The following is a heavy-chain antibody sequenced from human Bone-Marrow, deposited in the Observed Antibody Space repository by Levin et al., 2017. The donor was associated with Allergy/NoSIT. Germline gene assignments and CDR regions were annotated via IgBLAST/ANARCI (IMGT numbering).Heavy chain of an antibody. Sequence: SETLSLTCTVSGGSISSYYWSWIRQPAGKGLEWIGRIYTSGSTNYNPSLKSRVTMSVDTSKNQFSLKLSSVTAADTAVYYCARGGYCSGGSCYDGVSNSTIFDILNWFDPWGQGTLVTVSS. V-gene: IGHV4-4*07. CDR3: ARGGYCSGGSCYDGVSNSTIFDILNWFDP. J-gene: IGHJ5*02. CDR1: GGSISSYY. D-gene: IGHD2-15*01. CDR2: IYTSGST.